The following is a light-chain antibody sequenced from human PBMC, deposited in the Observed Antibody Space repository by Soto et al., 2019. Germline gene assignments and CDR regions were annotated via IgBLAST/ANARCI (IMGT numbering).Light chain of an antibody. V-gene: IGKV3D-20*02. CDR3: QQRQYWPPIT. J-gene: IGKJ5*01. CDR1: QSVSNNY. CDR2: GAS. Sequence: EFVLTQSPGTLSLSPGERATLSCRASQSVSNNYLAWSPQKPGQAPRLLIYGASNRAPGIPDRFSGSGCGTEFTLPISSLEPEDFAVYYCQQRQYWPPITFGQGTRLEIK.